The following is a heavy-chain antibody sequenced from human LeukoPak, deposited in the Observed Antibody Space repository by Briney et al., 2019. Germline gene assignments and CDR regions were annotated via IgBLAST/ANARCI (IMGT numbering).Heavy chain of an antibody. Sequence: SETLSLTCPVSGGSISSHYCSCIRQPPGKGLEWIGYIYSSQTTNYNPSLKSRVTISVDTSKHQFSLKLSSVTAADTAVYYCARGGSSYYYYYYMDVWGKGTTVTVSS. D-gene: IGHD5-12*01. V-gene: IGHV4-59*11. J-gene: IGHJ6*03. CDR3: ARGGSSYYYYYYMDV. CDR2: IYSSQTT. CDR1: GGSISSHY.